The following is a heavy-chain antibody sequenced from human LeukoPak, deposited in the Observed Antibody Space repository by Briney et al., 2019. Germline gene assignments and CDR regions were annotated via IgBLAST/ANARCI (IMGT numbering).Heavy chain of an antibody. J-gene: IGHJ4*02. V-gene: IGHV3-48*02. CDR2: ISSSSSTI. CDR3: ARTRIPFDY. CDR1: GFSSSSYS. D-gene: IGHD2-2*02. Sequence: VGSLRLSCAASGFSSSSYSMNWVREAPGKGLEWISNISSSSSTIYYADSVNGRFTISRDNAKNSLYLQMNSLRDEDTAVYYCARTRIPFDYWGQGTLVTVSS.